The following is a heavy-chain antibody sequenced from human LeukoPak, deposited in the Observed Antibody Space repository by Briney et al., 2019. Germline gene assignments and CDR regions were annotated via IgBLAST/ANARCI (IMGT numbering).Heavy chain of an antibody. CDR3: ANPTVVTLGKDAFDI. J-gene: IGHJ3*02. V-gene: IGHV3-30*18. Sequence: GGSLRLSCAASGFTFSSYGMHWVRQAPGKGLEWVAVISYDGSNKYYADSVKGRFTISRDNSKNTLYLQMNSLRAGDTAVYYCANPTVVTLGKDAFDIWGQGTMVTVSS. CDR1: GFTFSSYG. CDR2: ISYDGSNK. D-gene: IGHD4-23*01.